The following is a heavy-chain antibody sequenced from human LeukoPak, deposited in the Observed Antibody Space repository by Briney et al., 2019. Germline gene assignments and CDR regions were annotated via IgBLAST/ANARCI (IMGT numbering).Heavy chain of an antibody. CDR3: ARDIRGSSRTGLQTYFDY. CDR2: IYYSGST. V-gene: IGHV4-59*01. J-gene: IGHJ4*02. D-gene: IGHD6-13*01. Sequence: PSETLSLTCTVSGGSISSYYWSWIRPPPGKGLEWIGYIYYSGSTNHNPSLKSRVTISVDTSKNQFSLKLSSVTAADTAVYYCARDIRGSSRTGLQTYFDYWGQGTLVTVSS. CDR1: GGSISSYY.